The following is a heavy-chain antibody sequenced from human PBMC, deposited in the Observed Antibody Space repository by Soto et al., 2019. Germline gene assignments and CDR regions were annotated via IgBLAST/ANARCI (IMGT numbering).Heavy chain of an antibody. J-gene: IGHJ6*02. CDR2: ISSNGGST. D-gene: IGHD3-9*01. CDR3: VKEPISLTGYFYYYGMDV. CDR1: GFTFSSYA. Sequence: PGGSLRLSCSASGFTFSSYAMHWVRQAPGRGLEYVSAISSNGGSTYYADSVKGRFTISRDNSKNTLYLQMSSLRAEDTAVYYCVKEPISLTGYFYYYGMDVWGQGTTVTVSS. V-gene: IGHV3-64D*06.